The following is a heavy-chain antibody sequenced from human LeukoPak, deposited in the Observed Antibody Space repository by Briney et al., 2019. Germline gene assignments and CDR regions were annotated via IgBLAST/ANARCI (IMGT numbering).Heavy chain of an antibody. D-gene: IGHD2-2*01. V-gene: IGHV3-7*01. CDR3: ARGLDCRSTSCYLDN. CDR2: IKQDGSEK. CDR1: GFTFTKYW. J-gene: IGHJ4*02. Sequence: PGGSLRLSCAASGFTFTKYWMTWVRQAPGKGLEWVANIKQDGSEKFYVDSVKGRFTISRDNAKNSLDLQINSLGAEDTAVYYCARGLDCRSTSCYLDNWGQGTLVNVSS.